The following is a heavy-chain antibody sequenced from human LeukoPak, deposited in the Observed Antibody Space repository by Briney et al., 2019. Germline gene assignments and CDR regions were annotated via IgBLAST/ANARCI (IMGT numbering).Heavy chain of an antibody. V-gene: IGHV3-7*01. CDR2: IKQDGSEK. CDR1: GFTFSSYW. CDR3: AREPGHPVNYMDV. J-gene: IGHJ6*03. Sequence: RGGSLRPSCAASGFTFSSYWMSWVRQAPGKGLEWVANIKQDGSEKYYVDSVKGRFTISRDNAKNSLYLQMNSLRAEDTAVYYCAREPGHPVNYMDVWGKGTTVTVSS.